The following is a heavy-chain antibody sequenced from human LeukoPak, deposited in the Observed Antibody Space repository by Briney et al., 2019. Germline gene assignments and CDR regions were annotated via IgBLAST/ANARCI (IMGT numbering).Heavy chain of an antibody. V-gene: IGHV3-48*01. CDR3: ARVPLKHYMDV. CDR2: ISSSSSTI. CDR1: GFTFSEYA. J-gene: IGHJ6*03. Sequence: PGGSLRLSCAASGFTFSEYAMHWVRQAPGKGLEWVSYISSSSSTIYYADSVKGRFTISRDNAKNSLYLQMNSLGAEDTAVYYCARVPLKHYMDVWGKGTTVTVSS.